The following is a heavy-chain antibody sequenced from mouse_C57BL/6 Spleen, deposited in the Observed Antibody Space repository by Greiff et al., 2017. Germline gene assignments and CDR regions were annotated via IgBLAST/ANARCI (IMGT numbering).Heavy chain of an antibody. Sequence: EVKLVESGGGLVKPGGSLKLSCAASGFTFSDYGMHWVRQAPEKGLEWVAYISSGSSTIYYADTVKGRFTISRDNAKNTLFLQMTSLRSEDTAMYYCARTETAQTPFAYWGQGTLGTVSA. CDR2: ISSGSSTI. D-gene: IGHD3-2*02. V-gene: IGHV5-17*01. CDR3: ARTETAQTPFAY. J-gene: IGHJ3*01. CDR1: GFTFSDYG.